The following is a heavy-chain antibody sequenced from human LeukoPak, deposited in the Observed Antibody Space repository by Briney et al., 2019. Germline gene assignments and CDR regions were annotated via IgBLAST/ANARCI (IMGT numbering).Heavy chain of an antibody. D-gene: IGHD1-26*01. CDR2: IWYDGSNK. CDR1: GFTFSSYG. CDR3: ASGELLYGALDY. Sequence: GRSLRLSCAASGFTFSSYGMHWVRQAPGKGLEWVAVIWYDGSNKYYADSVKGRFTISRDNSKNTLYLQMNSLRAEDTAVYYCASGELLYGALDYWGQGTLVTVSS. V-gene: IGHV3-33*01. J-gene: IGHJ4*02.